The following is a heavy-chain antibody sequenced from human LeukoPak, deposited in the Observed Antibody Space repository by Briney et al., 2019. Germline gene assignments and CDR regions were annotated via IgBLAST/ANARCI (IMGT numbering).Heavy chain of an antibody. V-gene: IGHV1-24*01. J-gene: IGHJ1*01. CDR3: ATQPLVRFVLRFQH. D-gene: IGHD6-13*01. Sequence: GASVKVSCRVSGYTLTELSMHWVRQAPGKGLEWMGRFDPEDGETIYAQKFQGRVTMTEDTSTNTAYMELSSLRSEDTAVYYCATQPLVRFVLRFQHWGQGTLVTVSS. CDR1: GYTLTELS. CDR2: FDPEDGET.